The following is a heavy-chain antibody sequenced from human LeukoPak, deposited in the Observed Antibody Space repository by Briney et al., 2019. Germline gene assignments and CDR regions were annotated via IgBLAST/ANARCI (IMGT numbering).Heavy chain of an antibody. V-gene: IGHV3-23*01. CDR2: ISGSGGST. Sequence: GGSLRLSCAVSGFTFSSYAMSWVRQAPGKGLEWVSAISGSGGSTYYADSAKGRFTISRDNSKNTLYLQMNSLRAEDTAVYYCAKSRYSSGWPLPAEYFQHWGQGTLVTVSS. CDR3: AKSRYSSGWPLPAEYFQH. CDR1: GFTFSSYA. D-gene: IGHD6-19*01. J-gene: IGHJ1*01.